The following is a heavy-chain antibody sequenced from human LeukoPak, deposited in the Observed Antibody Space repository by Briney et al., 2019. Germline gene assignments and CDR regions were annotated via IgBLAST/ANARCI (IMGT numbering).Heavy chain of an antibody. D-gene: IGHD4-23*01. CDR2: IYYSGST. CDR3: ARHSVFSRGYGGISSGGYFDY. J-gene: IGHJ4*02. CDR1: GGSISSGSYY. Sequence: PSETLSLTCTVSGGSISSGSYYWGWIRQPPGKGLEWIGNIYYSGSTYYNPSLKSRVAISVDTSKHQFSLKLSSVTAADTAVYYCARHSVFSRGYGGISSGGYFDYWGQGTLVTVSS. V-gene: IGHV4-39*01.